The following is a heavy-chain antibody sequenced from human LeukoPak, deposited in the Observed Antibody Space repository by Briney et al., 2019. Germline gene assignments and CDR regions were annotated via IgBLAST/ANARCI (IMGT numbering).Heavy chain of an antibody. CDR3: ARERGSYDFWSGYRYWYFDL. J-gene: IGHJ2*01. V-gene: IGHV1-8*01. CDR2: MNPNSGNT. CDR1: GYTFTSDD. D-gene: IGHD3-3*01. Sequence: ASVKVSCKASGYTFTSDDINWVRQAAGQGGEGMGGMNPNSGNTDYAQKFQGRVTMTKNTSIRTAYMELSSLRSDDTAVYYCARERGSYDFWSGYRYWYFDLWGRGTLVTVSS.